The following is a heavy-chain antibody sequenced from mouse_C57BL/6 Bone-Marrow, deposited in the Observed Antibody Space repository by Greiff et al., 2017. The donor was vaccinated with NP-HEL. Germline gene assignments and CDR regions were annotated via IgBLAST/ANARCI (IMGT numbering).Heavy chain of an antibody. CDR3: ARSLDDYDRDY. CDR2: INPSSGYT. V-gene: IGHV1-4*01. J-gene: IGHJ2*01. Sequence: QVQLQQSGAELARPGASVKLSCKASGYTFTSYSMHWVKQRPGQGLEWIGYINPSSGYTKYNQKFKDKATLTADKSSSTAYMQLSSLTSEDSAVYYGARSLDDYDRDYWGQGTTLTVSS. D-gene: IGHD2-4*01. CDR1: GYTFTSYS.